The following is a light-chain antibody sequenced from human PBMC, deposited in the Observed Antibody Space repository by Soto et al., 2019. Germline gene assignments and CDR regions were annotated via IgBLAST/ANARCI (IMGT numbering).Light chain of an antibody. V-gene: IGLV2-8*01. CDR3: SSYGGSNHFG. J-gene: IGLJ1*01. Sequence: QSALTQPPSASGSPGQSVTISCTGTSSDVGGYNYVSWYQQHPGKAPKRMIYEVSKRPSGVPDRFSGSKSGNTASLTVSGLKAEDEAEYYCSSYGGSNHFGFGPGTKRTVL. CDR2: EVS. CDR1: SSDVGGYNY.